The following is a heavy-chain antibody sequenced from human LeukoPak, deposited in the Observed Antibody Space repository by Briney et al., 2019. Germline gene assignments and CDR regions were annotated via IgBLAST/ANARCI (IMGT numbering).Heavy chain of an antibody. Sequence: GASVKVSCKASGYTFTSYAMHWVRQAPGQRLEWMGWINAGNGNTKYSQKFQGRVTITRDTSTSTAYMELRSLRSDDTAVYYCARGWSSYSSSWPFDYWGQGTLVTVSS. V-gene: IGHV1-3*01. CDR3: ARGWSSYSSSWPFDY. D-gene: IGHD6-13*01. CDR1: GYTFTSYA. J-gene: IGHJ4*02. CDR2: INAGNGNT.